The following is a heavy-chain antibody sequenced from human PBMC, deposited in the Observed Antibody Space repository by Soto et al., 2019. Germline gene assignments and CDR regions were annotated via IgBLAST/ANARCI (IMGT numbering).Heavy chain of an antibody. CDR1: GFTFDDYA. J-gene: IGHJ4*02. D-gene: IGHD1-1*01. V-gene: IGHV3-9*01. CDR2: ISWNSGSI. CDR3: AKWCHVESAGFDY. Sequence: EVQLVESGGGLVQPGRSLRLSCAASGFTFDDYAMHWVRQAPGKGLEWVSGISWNSGSIGYADSVKGRFTISRDNAKNSLYLQMYSLRAEDTALYYCAKWCHVESAGFDYWGQGTLVTVSS.